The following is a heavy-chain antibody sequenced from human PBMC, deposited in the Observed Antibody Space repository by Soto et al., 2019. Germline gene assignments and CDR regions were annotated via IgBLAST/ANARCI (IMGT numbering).Heavy chain of an antibody. J-gene: IGHJ6*02. CDR3: ARDHYVYDILTGYGYYYGMDV. Sequence: TSETLSVTWAVSGGSISSGGYSWSWIRQPPGKGLEWIGYMYHSGSTYYNPSLKSRVTISIDRSKNQFSMKLSSVTAADTAVYYCARDHYVYDILTGYGYYYGMDVWGQGTTVTVSS. D-gene: IGHD3-9*01. CDR1: GGSISSGGYS. CDR2: MYHSGST. V-gene: IGHV4-30-2*01.